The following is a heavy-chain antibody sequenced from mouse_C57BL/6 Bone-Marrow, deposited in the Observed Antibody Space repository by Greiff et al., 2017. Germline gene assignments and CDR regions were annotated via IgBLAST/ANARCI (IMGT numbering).Heavy chain of an antibody. J-gene: IGHJ3*01. V-gene: IGHV1-39*01. CDR3: AREGDYAWFAY. Sequence: VQLQQSGPELVKPGASVKLSCKASGYSFTDYNLNWVKPSTGKSLEWIGVIHPNYGSTSYNQKFKGKATLTVDQSSSTAYMQLDSLTYEDAAVYDCAREGDYAWFAYWGQGTLGTVSA. CDR1: GYSFTDYN. CDR2: IHPNYGST. D-gene: IGHD2-13*01.